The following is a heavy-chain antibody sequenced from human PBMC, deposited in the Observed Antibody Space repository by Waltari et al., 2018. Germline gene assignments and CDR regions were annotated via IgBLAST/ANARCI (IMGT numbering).Heavy chain of an antibody. J-gene: IGHJ6*02. V-gene: IGHV1-69*08. CDR2: IIPILGTA. Sequence: QVQLVQSGAEVKKPGSSVKVSCKASGGTFSSYAISWVRQAPGQGLEWMGRIIPILGTANYAQKFQGGVTITADKSTSTAYMELSSLRSEDTAVYYCARGVVPAAIGYYYYGMDVWGQGPRSPSP. CDR1: GGTFSSYA. D-gene: IGHD2-2*02. CDR3: ARGVVPAAIGYYYYGMDV.